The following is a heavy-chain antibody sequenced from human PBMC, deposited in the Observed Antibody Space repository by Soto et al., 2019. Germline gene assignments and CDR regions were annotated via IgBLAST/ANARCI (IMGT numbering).Heavy chain of an antibody. D-gene: IGHD5-18*01. V-gene: IGHV4-31*03. J-gene: IGHJ6*02. Sequence: PSETLSLTCTVPGGSISSGGYYWSWIRQHPGKGLEWIGYIYYSGSTYYNPSLKSRVTISVGTCKNQFSLKLSSVTAADTAVYYCARSAWIQLWFDYYGMDVWGQGTTVTVS. CDR2: IYYSGST. CDR1: GGSISSGGYY. CDR3: ARSAWIQLWFDYYGMDV.